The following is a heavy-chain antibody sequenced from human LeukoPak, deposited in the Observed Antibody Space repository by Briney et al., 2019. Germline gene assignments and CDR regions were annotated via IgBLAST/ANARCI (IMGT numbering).Heavy chain of an antibody. CDR2: ISAYNGNT. D-gene: IGHD6-13*01. CDR3: ARDAPRAEGIAAADY. J-gene: IGHJ4*02. V-gene: IGHV1-18*01. CDR1: GYTFTSYG. Sequence: ASVKVSCKASGYTFTSYGISWVRQAPGQRREWIGCISAYNGNTNYAQKLQGRVTMTTDTSTSTAYMELRSLRSDDTAVYYCARDAPRAEGIAAADYWGQGTLVTVSS.